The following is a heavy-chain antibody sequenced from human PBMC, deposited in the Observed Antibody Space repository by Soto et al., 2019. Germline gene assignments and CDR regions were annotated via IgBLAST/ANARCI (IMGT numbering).Heavy chain of an antibody. CDR1: GFTFDDYG. V-gene: IGHV3-9*01. Sequence: PGGSLRLSCAASGFTFDDYGMHWVRQAPGKGLEWLSGISWNSGSIGYADSVMGRFIISRDNAKNSLYLQMNNLRPEDTAFYFCAKVSTTHTFGPLDPWGQGTLVTVSS. D-gene: IGHD3-16*01. CDR3: AKVSTTHTFGPLDP. J-gene: IGHJ5*02. CDR2: ISWNSGSI.